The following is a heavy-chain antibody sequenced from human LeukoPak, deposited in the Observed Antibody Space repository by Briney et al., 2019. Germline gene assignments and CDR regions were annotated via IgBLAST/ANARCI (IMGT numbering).Heavy chain of an antibody. D-gene: IGHD2-15*01. Sequence: GGSLRLSCAASGFTFSSYGMHWVRQAPGKGLEWVAFIRYDGSNKYYADSVKGRFTISRDNSKNTPFLQMNSLRVEDTAVYYCARDAYCSGVSCYSYYFDYWGQGTLVTVSS. J-gene: IGHJ4*02. CDR3: ARDAYCSGVSCYSYYFDY. CDR2: IRYDGSNK. V-gene: IGHV3-30*02. CDR1: GFTFSSYG.